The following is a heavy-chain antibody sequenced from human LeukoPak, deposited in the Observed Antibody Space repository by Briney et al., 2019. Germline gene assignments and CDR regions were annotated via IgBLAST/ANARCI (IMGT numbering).Heavy chain of an antibody. V-gene: IGHV1-69*02. CDR3: ARSYSSSLFDY. J-gene: IGHJ4*02. CDR1: GYTFTGYY. D-gene: IGHD6-13*01. Sequence: SVKVSCKASGYTFTGYYMHWVRQAPGQGLEWMGRIIPILGIANYAQKFQGRVTITADKSTSTAYMELSSLRSEDTAVYYCARSYSSSLFDYWGQGTLVTVSS. CDR2: IIPILGIA.